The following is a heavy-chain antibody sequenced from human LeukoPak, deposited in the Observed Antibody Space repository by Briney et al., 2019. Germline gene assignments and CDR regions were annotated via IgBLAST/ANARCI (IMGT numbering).Heavy chain of an antibody. CDR1: GFTFSSYG. D-gene: IGHD3-16*01. Sequence: QAGGSLRLSCAASGFTFSSYGVSWVRQAPGKGLEWVSGISGSGHRTYYADSVKGRFTISRDNSKSTLYLQMNSLIAEDTAVYYCAKDCGEYFDYVWGCFTSFDSWGQGTLGTVSS. V-gene: IGHV3-23*01. CDR2: ISGSGHRT. CDR3: AKDCGEYFDYVWGCFTSFDS. J-gene: IGHJ4*02.